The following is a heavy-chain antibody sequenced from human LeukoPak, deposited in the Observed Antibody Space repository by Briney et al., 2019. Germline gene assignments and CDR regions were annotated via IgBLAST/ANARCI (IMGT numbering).Heavy chain of an antibody. J-gene: IGHJ4*02. Sequence: SETLSLTCAVYGGSFGGYYWTWIRQTPGKGPEWIGEINHSGSTNYNPSLKRRVFMSVGTAKNQFSLKLNSVSAADTAVYYCARGGYFDSSGYPNPLDYWGLGTLVTVSS. CDR1: GGSFGGYY. CDR2: INHSGST. CDR3: ARGGYFDSSGYPNPLDY. V-gene: IGHV4-34*01. D-gene: IGHD3-22*01.